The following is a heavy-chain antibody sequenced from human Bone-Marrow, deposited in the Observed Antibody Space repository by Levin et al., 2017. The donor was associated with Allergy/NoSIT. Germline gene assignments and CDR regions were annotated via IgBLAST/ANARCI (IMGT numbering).Heavy chain of an antibody. CDR2: IDPSDSYA. V-gene: IGHV5-10-1*01. Sequence: GESLKISCQGAGDSFTSYWISWVRQMPGKGLEWMGRIDPSDSYANYSASLQGHVTISADKSISTASLQWSILKASDTAIYYCARHRSVYDSSGYYFYYCGMDVWGQGTTVTVSS. J-gene: IGHJ6*02. CDR3: ARHRSVYDSSGYYFYYCGMDV. CDR1: GDSFTSYW. D-gene: IGHD3-22*01.